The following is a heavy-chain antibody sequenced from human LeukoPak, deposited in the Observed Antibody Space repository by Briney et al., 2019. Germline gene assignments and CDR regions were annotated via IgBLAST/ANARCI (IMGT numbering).Heavy chain of an antibody. V-gene: IGHV1-18*01. CDR1: GYTFTSYG. CDR2: ISAYNRNT. J-gene: IGHJ3*02. CDR3: ARDYIRDYGDYVDAFDI. D-gene: IGHD4-17*01. Sequence: ASVKVSCKASGYTFTSYGISWVRQAPGQGLEWMGWISAYNRNTNYAQKLQGRVTMTTDTSTSTAYMELRSLRSDDTAVYYCARDYIRDYGDYVDAFDIWGQGTMVTVSS.